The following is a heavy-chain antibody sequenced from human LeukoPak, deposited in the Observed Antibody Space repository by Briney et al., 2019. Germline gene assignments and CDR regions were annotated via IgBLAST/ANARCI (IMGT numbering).Heavy chain of an antibody. CDR1: GASISSYY. CDR2: IYYSGST. V-gene: IGHV4-59*01. CDR3: ARALRQQLVTGWFDP. J-gene: IGHJ5*02. D-gene: IGHD6-13*01. Sequence: SETLSLTCTVSGASISSYYWSWIRQPPGKGLEWIGYIYYSGSTNYNPSLKSRVTISVDTSKNQFSLKLSSVTAADTAVYYCARALRQQLVTGWFDPWGQGTLVTVSS.